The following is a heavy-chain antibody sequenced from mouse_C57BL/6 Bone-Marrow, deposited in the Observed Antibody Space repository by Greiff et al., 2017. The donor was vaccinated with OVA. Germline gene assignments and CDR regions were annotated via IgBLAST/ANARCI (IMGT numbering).Heavy chain of an antibody. V-gene: IGHV1-52*01. Sequence: QVQLQQPGAELVRPGSSVKLSCKASGYTFTSYWMHWVKQRPIQGLEWIGNIDPSDSETHYNQKFKDKATLTVDKSSSTAYMQLSSLTSEDSAVYYCARWGWDVYFDYWGQGTTLTVSS. CDR3: ARWGWDVYFDY. CDR2: IDPSDSET. D-gene: IGHD4-1*01. J-gene: IGHJ2*01. CDR1: GYTFTSYW.